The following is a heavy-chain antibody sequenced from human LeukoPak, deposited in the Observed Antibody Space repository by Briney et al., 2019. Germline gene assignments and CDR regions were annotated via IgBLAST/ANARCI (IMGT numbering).Heavy chain of an antibody. V-gene: IGHV3-74*01. CDR1: GFTFSSYW. Sequence: GSLRLSCAASGFTFSSYWMHWVRQAPGKGLVWVSRTNSDGSSTSYADSVKGRFTISRDNAKNTLYLQMNSLRAEDTAVYYCARETRYYVSDYWGQGTLVTVSS. D-gene: IGHD3-10*02. J-gene: IGHJ4*02. CDR3: ARETRYYVSDY. CDR2: TNSDGSST.